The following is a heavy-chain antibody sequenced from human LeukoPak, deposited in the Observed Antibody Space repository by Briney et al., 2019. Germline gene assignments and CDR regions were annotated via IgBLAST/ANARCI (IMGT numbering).Heavy chain of an antibody. J-gene: IGHJ4*02. Sequence: PGGSLRLSCAASGFTFSSYPMHWVRQAPGKGLEWVAVISYDGSNKYYGDSVKGRFTISRDNSKNTLYLQMNSLRAEDTAVYYCAREFGNSKYYFDYWGQGTLVTISS. CDR3: AREFGNSKYYFDY. D-gene: IGHD4-23*01. CDR1: GFTFSSYP. CDR2: ISYDGSNK. V-gene: IGHV3-30*04.